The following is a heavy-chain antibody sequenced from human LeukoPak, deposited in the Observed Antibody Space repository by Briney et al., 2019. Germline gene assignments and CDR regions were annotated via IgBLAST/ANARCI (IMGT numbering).Heavy chain of an antibody. CDR2: TSYDGSNK. Sequence: GRSLRLSCAASGFTFSSYAMHWVRQAPGKGLEWVAVTSYDGSNKYYADSVKGRFTISRDNSKNTLYLQMNSLRAEDTAVYYCARGQYSSSWYGNYYYYYGMDVWGQGTTVTVSS. V-gene: IGHV3-30-3*01. J-gene: IGHJ6*02. D-gene: IGHD6-13*01. CDR1: GFTFSSYA. CDR3: ARGQYSSSWYGNYYYYYGMDV.